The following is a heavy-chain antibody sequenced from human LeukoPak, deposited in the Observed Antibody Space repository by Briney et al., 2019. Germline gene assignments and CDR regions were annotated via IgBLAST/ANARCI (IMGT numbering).Heavy chain of an antibody. J-gene: IGHJ4*02. CDR1: GFTFSSYE. CDR2: ISSGGSPI. CDR3: AGKFLF. V-gene: IGHV3-48*03. Sequence: PGGSLRLSCSASGFTFSSYEMNWVRLAPGKGLEWVSYISSGGSPIYYADSVKGRFTISRDNTKNSLYLQMNSLRAEDTAVYYCAGKFLFWGQGTLVTVSS.